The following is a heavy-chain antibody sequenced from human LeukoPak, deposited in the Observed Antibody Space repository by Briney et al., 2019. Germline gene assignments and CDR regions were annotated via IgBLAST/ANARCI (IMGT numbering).Heavy chain of an antibody. D-gene: IGHD6-13*01. CDR3: AKAMIAAAGTRGFFDY. CDR1: GFTFSNYA. CDR2: ISGSGGST. J-gene: IGHJ4*02. Sequence: PGGSLRLSCAASGFTFSNYAMNWVRQAPGKGLEWVSGISGSGGSTYYADSVKGRFTISRDNSKNTLYLQMSSPRAEDTAVYYCAKAMIAAAGTRGFFDYWGQGTLVTVSS. V-gene: IGHV3-23*01.